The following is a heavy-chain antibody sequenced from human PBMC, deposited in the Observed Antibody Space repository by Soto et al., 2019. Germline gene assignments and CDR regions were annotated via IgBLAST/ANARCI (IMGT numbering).Heavy chain of an antibody. V-gene: IGHV5-51*01. CDR2: IYPGDSDT. CDR1: GYSFTSYW. J-gene: IGHJ6*02. D-gene: IGHD3-10*01. Sequence: PGESLKISCKGSGYSFTSYWIGWVRQMPGKGLEWMGIIYPGDSDTRYSPSFQGQVTISADKSISTAYLQWSSLKASDTAMYYCARHVTVVTRSPWVRGVIPPFYYGMDVWGQGTTVTVSS. CDR3: ARHVTVVTRSPWVRGVIPPFYYGMDV.